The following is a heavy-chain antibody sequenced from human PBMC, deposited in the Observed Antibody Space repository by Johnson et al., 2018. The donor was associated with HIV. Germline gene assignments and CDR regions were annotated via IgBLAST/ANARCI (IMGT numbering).Heavy chain of an antibody. CDR2: ISSSGGSI. Sequence: VQVVESGGGLVKPGGSLRLSCAASGFIFSDYYMSWIRQAPGKGLEWVSYISSSGGSIYYADSVKGRFTISRDNAKNSLYLQMNSLRAEDTAVYYCARDPAHCGGDCYPSDAFDIWGQGTMVTVAS. J-gene: IGHJ3*02. D-gene: IGHD2-21*02. CDR1: GFIFSDYY. CDR3: ARDPAHCGGDCYPSDAFDI. V-gene: IGHV3-11*04.